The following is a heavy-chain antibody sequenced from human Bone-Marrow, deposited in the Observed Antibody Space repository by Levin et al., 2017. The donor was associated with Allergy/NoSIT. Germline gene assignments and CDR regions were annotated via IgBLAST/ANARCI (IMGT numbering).Heavy chain of an antibody. D-gene: IGHD2-15*01. CDR2: ISYDESNK. V-gene: IGHV3-30*18. CDR3: AKDGIPGRYCSGGSCITFGWFDP. CDR1: GFTFSSYG. J-gene: IGHJ5*02. Sequence: PGGSLRLSCAASGFTFSSYGMHWVRQAPGKGLEWVAVISYDESNKYYADSVKGRFTISRDNSKNTLYLQMNSLRAEDTAVYYCAKDGIPGRYCSGGSCITFGWFDPWGQGTLVTVSS.